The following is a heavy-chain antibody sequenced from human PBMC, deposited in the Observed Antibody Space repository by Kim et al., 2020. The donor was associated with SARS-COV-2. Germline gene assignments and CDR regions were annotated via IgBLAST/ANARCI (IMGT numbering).Heavy chain of an antibody. J-gene: IGHJ6*02. CDR2: IYYSGST. CDR1: GGSISSSSYY. Sequence: SETLSLTCTVSGGSISSSSYYWGWIRQPPGKGLEWIGSIYYSGSTYYNPSLKSRVTISVDTSKNQFSLKLSSVTAADTAVYYCAREKRGYSSSWSYYYYGMDVWGQGTTVTVSS. V-gene: IGHV4-39*07. D-gene: IGHD6-13*01. CDR3: AREKRGYSSSWSYYYYGMDV.